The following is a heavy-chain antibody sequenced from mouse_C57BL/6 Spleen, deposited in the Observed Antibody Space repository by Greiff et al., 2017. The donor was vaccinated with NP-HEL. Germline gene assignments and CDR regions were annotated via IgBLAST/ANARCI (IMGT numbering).Heavy chain of an antibody. J-gene: IGHJ3*01. CDR3: TFFGGFAD. CDR1: GFNIKDDY. CDR2: IDPENGDT. V-gene: IGHV14-4*01. Sequence: EVQLQQSGAELVRPGASVKLSCTASGFNIKDDYMHWVKQRPEQGLEWIGWIDPENGDTEYASKFQGKATITADTSSNTAYLQLSSLTSEATAVYYCTFFGGFADWGQGTLVTVSA.